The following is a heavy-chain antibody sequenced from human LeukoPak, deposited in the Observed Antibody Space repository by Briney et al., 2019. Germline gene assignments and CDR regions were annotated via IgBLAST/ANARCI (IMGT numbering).Heavy chain of an antibody. Sequence: PGGSLRLPCAVSGFTFSSYWMTWVRQAPGKGLEWVARIKQDGTEEYYVDSVKGRFTISRDNAKNSLYLQMNSLRAEDTAVYYCARDLEYRSGWPGYYYYYMDVWGKGTTVTVSS. CDR1: GFTFSSYW. J-gene: IGHJ6*03. V-gene: IGHV3-7*01. D-gene: IGHD6-19*01. CDR2: IKQDGTEE. CDR3: ARDLEYRSGWPGYYYYYMDV.